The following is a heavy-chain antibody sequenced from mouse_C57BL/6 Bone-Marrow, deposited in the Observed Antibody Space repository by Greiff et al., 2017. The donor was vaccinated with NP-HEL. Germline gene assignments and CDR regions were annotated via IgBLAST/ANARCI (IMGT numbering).Heavy chain of an antibody. CDR3: AREKVWLRRGDYYAMDY. CDR2: ILPGSGTT. CDR1: GYTFTGYW. Sequence: QVQLQQSGAELMKPGASVKLSCKATGYTFTGYWIEWVKQRPGHGLEWIGEILPGSGTTNYNEKFKGKATFTADTSSNTAYMQLSSLTNEDSAIYYCAREKVWLRRGDYYAMDYWGQGTSVTVSS. J-gene: IGHJ4*01. V-gene: IGHV1-9*01. D-gene: IGHD2-2*01.